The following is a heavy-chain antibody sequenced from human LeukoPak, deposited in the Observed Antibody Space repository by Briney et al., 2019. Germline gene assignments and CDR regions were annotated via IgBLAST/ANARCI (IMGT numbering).Heavy chain of an antibody. Sequence: SETLSLTCTVSGGSISSYYWSWIRQPPGKGLELIGYMYDSGSTNYNPSLKSRVTISVDTSKNQFSLRLSSVTAADTAVYYCARHGGSYTFGFWGQGVLVTVSS. J-gene: IGHJ4*02. CDR3: ARHGGSYTFGF. D-gene: IGHD1-26*01. CDR2: MYDSGST. V-gene: IGHV4-59*01. CDR1: GGSISSYY.